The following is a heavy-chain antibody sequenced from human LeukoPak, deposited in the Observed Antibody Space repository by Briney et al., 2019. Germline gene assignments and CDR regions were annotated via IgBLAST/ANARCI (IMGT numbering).Heavy chain of an antibody. J-gene: IGHJ6*04. V-gene: IGHV3-64*01. CDR2: ISSNGGST. CDR3: ERQGFCGGAGVFLPGRDV. D-gene: IGHD2-21*01. CDR1: GFTFSSYA. Sequence: PGGSLRLSCAASGFTFSSYAMHWVRQAPGKGLEYVSAISSNGGSTFYANSVKGRFTISRDNSKNTLYLQMGSLRAEDMAVYYCERQGFCGGAGVFLPGRDVGAKGT.